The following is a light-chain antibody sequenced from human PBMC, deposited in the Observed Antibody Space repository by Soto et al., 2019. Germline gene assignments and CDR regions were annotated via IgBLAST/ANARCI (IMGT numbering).Light chain of an antibody. J-gene: IGLJ3*02. V-gene: IGLV1-44*01. Sequence: QSVLPQPPSTSGTPGQRVTVSCSGSSSNIGSNSVNWFQQLPGTAPKLLIYRDDQRPSGVPDRFPGSKSGTSASLAISGLQSEDEADYYCAAWDDSLNGWVFGGRTKLTVL. CDR3: AAWDDSLNGWV. CDR1: SSNIGSNS. CDR2: RDD.